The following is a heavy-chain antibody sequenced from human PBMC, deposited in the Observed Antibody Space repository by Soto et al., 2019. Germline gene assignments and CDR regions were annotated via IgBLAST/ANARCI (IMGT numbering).Heavy chain of an antibody. J-gene: IGHJ4*02. CDR1: GFTFSSYA. D-gene: IGHD4-17*01. CDR2: ISYDGSNK. V-gene: IGHV3-30-3*01. Sequence: QVQLVESGGGVVQPGRSLRLSCAASGFTFSSYAMQWVRQAPGKGLEWVAVISYDGSNKYYADSVKGRFTISRDNSKNTLYLQMNSLRAEDTAVYYCARELGSTTYYFDYWVQGTLVTVSS. CDR3: ARELGSTTYYFDY.